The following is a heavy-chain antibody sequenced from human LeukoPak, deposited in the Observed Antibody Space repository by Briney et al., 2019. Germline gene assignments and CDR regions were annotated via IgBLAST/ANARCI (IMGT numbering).Heavy chain of an antibody. D-gene: IGHD3-22*01. CDR2: IYWDDDK. V-gene: IGHV2-5*02. CDR3: AHLYYYDSSGYYYAFDY. J-gene: IGHJ4*02. Sequence: SGPTLVNPTQTLTLTCTFSGFSLSTSGVGVGWIRQPPGKALEWLALIYWDDDKRYSPSLKSRLTITKDTSKNQVVLTMTNMDPVDTATYYCAHLYYYDSSGYYYAFDYWGQGTLVTVSS. CDR1: GFSLSTSGVG.